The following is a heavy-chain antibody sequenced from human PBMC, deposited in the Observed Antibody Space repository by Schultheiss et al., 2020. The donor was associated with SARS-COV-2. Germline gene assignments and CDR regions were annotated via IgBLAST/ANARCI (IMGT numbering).Heavy chain of an antibody. Sequence: SETLSLTCTVSGGSISSYYWSWIRQPPGKGLEWIGYIYYSGSTNYNPSLKSRVTISVDTSKNQFSLKLSSVTAADTAVYYCARTMVRVQPFDYWGQGTLVTGLL. V-gene: IGHV4-59*08. CDR1: GGSISSYY. D-gene: IGHD3-10*01. CDR3: ARTMVRVQPFDY. CDR2: IYYSGST. J-gene: IGHJ4*02.